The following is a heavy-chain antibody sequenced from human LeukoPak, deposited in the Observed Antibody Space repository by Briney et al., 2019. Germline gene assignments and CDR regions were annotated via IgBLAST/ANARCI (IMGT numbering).Heavy chain of an antibody. CDR2: SGST. CDR3: ARGLRFLEWLLPHWFDH. J-gene: IGHJ5*02. CDR1: GRPISSSSYH. Sequence: SETLSLTHTVSGRPISSSSYHWGWIRQPPGKGLEWIESSGSTYYNPSLNSRVTISLDTSKNQFSLQLSSVTAADTAVYYCARGLRFLEWLLPHWFDHWGQGTLVIVSS. D-gene: IGHD3-3*01. V-gene: IGHV4-39*07.